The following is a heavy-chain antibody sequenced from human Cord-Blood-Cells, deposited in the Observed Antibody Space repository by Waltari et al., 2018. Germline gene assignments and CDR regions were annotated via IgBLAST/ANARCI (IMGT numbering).Heavy chain of an antibody. V-gene: IGHV3-23*01. CDR2: ISGSGGST. J-gene: IGHJ4*02. Sequence: EVQLLESGGGLVQPGGSLRLSCAASGFTFSIYAMSWVRQAPGKGLEWVSAISGSGGSTYYADSVKGRFTISRDNSKNTLYPQMNSLRAEDTAVYYCAKDRAAGSYFDYWGQGTLVTVSS. CDR3: AKDRAAGSYFDY. CDR1: GFTFSIYA. D-gene: IGHD6-25*01.